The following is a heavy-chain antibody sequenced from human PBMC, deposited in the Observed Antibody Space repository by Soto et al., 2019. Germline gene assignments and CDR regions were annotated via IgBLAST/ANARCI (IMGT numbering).Heavy chain of an antibody. CDR3: ARERAVDYYQWFDP. J-gene: IGHJ5*02. CDR1: GFIFSNYG. Sequence: QVQLVESGGGVVQPETSLRLSCAASGFIFSNYGMHWVRQAPGKGLEWVAVIWYDGHKEYYADSVKGRFIISRDNSRNTVYLQLNSLRAEEAAVYYCARERAVDYYQWFDPWGQGTLVTVCS. V-gene: IGHV3-33*01. D-gene: IGHD2-2*01. CDR2: IWYDGHKE.